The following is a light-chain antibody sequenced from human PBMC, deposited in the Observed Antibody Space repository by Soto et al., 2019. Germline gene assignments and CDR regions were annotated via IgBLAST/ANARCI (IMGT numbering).Light chain of an antibody. CDR1: QSVSATSNSNNY. V-gene: IGKV4-1*01. J-gene: IGKJ1*01. Sequence: DIVMTQSPDSLAVSLGERAIISCRSSQSVSATSNSNNYLAWYQQKPGQPPKVLIYWASTRESGVPDRFIGSGSGTDFTLTISRLLAEDVAVYYCQQYYFSTRTFGQGTKVDIK. CDR3: QQYYFSTRT. CDR2: WAS.